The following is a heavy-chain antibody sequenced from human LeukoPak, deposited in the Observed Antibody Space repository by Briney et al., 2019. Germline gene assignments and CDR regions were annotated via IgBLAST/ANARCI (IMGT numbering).Heavy chain of an antibody. CDR3: AREVRFLEWLSLNWFDP. V-gene: IGHV3-21*01. Sequence: PGGSLRLSCAASGFTFSSYSMTWVRQAPGKGLEWVSSISSSSSYIYYADSVKGRFTISRDNAKNSLYLQMNSLRAEDTAVYYCAREVRFLEWLSLNWFDPWGQGTLVTVSS. J-gene: IGHJ5*02. CDR1: GFTFSSYS. CDR2: ISSSSSYI. D-gene: IGHD3-3*01.